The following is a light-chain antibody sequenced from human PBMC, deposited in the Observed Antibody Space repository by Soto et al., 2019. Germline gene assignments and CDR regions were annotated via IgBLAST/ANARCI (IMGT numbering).Light chain of an antibody. CDR1: QSVRSN. J-gene: IGKJ1*01. Sequence: EVVMTQSPATLSVSPGERATLSCRASQSVRSNLAWYQHKSGQAPRLLIYDASTRATGIPARFSGSGSGTEFTLTISSLQSEYFAVYYCQQYNNWPPWTFGEGTKVEIK. CDR3: QQYNNWPPWT. V-gene: IGKV3-15*01. CDR2: DAS.